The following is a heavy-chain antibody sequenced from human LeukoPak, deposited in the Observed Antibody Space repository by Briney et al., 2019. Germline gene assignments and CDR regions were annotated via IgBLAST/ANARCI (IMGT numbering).Heavy chain of an antibody. CDR1: GFTFDDYG. V-gene: IGHV3-20*01. Sequence: GGSLRLSCAASGFTFDDYGVSWVRQAPGKGLEWVSGINWNGGSTGYADSVKGRFTISRDNAKNSLYLQMNSLRAEDTALYHCARDLTETGYFDYWGQGTLVTVSS. CDR3: ARDLTETGYFDY. J-gene: IGHJ4*02. CDR2: INWNGGST.